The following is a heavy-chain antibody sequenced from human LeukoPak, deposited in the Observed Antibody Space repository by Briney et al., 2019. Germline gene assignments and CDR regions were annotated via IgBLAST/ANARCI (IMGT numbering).Heavy chain of an antibody. CDR1: GYTFTGYY. J-gene: IGHJ6*03. Sequence: ASVKISCKASGYTFTGYYMHWVRQAPGQGLEWMGWINPNSGGTNYAQKFQGRVTMTRDTSISTAYMELSRLRSDDTAVYYCARYSVVVPAAIKYYYYMDVWGKGTTVTVSS. CDR3: ARYSVVVPAAIKYYYYMDV. CDR2: INPNSGGT. V-gene: IGHV1-2*02. D-gene: IGHD2-2*01.